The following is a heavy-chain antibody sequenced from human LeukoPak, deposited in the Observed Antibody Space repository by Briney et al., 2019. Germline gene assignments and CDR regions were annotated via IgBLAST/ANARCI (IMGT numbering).Heavy chain of an antibody. CDR3: ARDLGRFLEWLQV. D-gene: IGHD3-3*01. Sequence: GGSLRLSCAAFGFTFSSYGMRWVRQAPGKGLEWVAVIWYDGSNKYYADSVKGRFTISRDNSKNTLYLQMNSLRAEDTAVYYCARDLGRFLEWLQVWGQGTTVTVSS. V-gene: IGHV3-33*01. J-gene: IGHJ6*02. CDR1: GFTFSSYG. CDR2: IWYDGSNK.